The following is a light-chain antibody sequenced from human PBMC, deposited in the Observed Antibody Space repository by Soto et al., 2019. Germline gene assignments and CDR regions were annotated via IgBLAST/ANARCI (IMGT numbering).Light chain of an antibody. CDR2: GAS. V-gene: IGKV3-20*01. CDR1: QSVSSNF. J-gene: IGKJ1*01. Sequence: EIVLTQSPGILSLSPGERATLSCRASQSVSSNFLAWYQQRPGQAPRLLIYGASSRATGIPDRFSGSGSGTDITLTISSLEPEDFAVYYCQQYGSSPRTFGQGTKVEIK. CDR3: QQYGSSPRT.